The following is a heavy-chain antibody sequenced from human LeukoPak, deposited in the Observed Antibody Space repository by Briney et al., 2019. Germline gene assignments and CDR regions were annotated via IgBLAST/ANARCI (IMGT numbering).Heavy chain of an antibody. CDR2: ISGSGTNT. D-gene: IGHD6-13*01. CDR1: GFTVSSNY. Sequence: PGGSLRLSCAASGFTVSSNYMSWVRQAPGKGLEWVSIISGSGTNTYYADSVKGRFTISRDNSKNTLYLQMNGLRAEDTAVYYCAKSFGPVIAAAGTGADWGQGTLVTVSS. V-gene: IGHV3-23*01. J-gene: IGHJ4*02. CDR3: AKSFGPVIAAAGTGAD.